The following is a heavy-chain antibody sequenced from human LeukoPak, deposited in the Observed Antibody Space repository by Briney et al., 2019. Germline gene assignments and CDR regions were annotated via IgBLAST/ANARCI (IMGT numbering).Heavy chain of an antibody. CDR2: IKQDGSER. J-gene: IGHJ4*02. CDR1: GFTFSSYW. CDR3: AREYSSDWPARFEY. D-gene: IGHD6-19*01. V-gene: IGHV3-7*01. Sequence: GGSVRLLCAASGFTFSSYWMTWVRQAPGKGLEWVATIKQDGSERYYVDSVKGRFSISRDNARNSLYLQMNSLRAEDTAVYYCAREYSSDWPARFEYWGQGTLVTVSS.